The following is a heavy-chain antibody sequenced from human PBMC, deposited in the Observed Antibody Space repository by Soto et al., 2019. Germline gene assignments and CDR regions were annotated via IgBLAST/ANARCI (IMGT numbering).Heavy chain of an antibody. CDR2: ISGSGGST. V-gene: IGHV3-23*01. J-gene: IGHJ4*02. CDR1: GFTFSSYA. CDR3: AKDPLPGVPGYYFDY. D-gene: IGHD2-2*01. Sequence: GGSLRLSCAASGFTFSSYAMSWVRQAPGKGLEWVSAISGSGGSTYYADSVKGRSTISRDNSKNTLYLQMNSLRAEDTAVYYCAKDPLPGVPGYYFDYWGQGTLVTVSS.